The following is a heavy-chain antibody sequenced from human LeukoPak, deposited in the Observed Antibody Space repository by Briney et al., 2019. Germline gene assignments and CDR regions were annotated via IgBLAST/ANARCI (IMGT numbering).Heavy chain of an antibody. J-gene: IGHJ4*02. V-gene: IGHV4-4*07. CDR1: VASMSTYF. CDR2: IYASGST. Sequence: PLEALSLTCILSVASMSTYFWRWIWQPARRGLERLGRIYASGSTDYNPSIRSRVTISLDKSKNQFSLNLNSVTAADTAVYYYARGTSGDYWGQGTLVTVSS. CDR3: ARGTSGDY. D-gene: IGHD3-10*01.